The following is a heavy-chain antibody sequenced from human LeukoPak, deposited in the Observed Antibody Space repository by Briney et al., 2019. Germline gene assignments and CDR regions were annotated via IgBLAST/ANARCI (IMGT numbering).Heavy chain of an antibody. CDR1: GGSFSGYY. D-gene: IGHD6-19*01. CDR2: IYTSGST. V-gene: IGHV4-59*10. J-gene: IGHJ4*02. Sequence: SETLSLTCAVYGGSFSGYYWSWIRQPAGKGLEWIGRIYTSGSTNYNPSLKSRVTISVDTSKNQFSLKLSSVTAADTAVYYCARATSYRGWLGHWGQGTLVTVSS. CDR3: ARATSYRGWLGH.